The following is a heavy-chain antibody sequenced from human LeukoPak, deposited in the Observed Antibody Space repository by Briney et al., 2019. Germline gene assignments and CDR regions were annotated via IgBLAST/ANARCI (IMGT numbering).Heavy chain of an antibody. D-gene: IGHD3-10*01. J-gene: IGHJ4*02. CDR2: INHSGSA. CDR1: GGSFSGYY. V-gene: IGHV4-34*01. CDR3: ASRFQVRGVIAAY. Sequence: AETLSLTCAVYGGSFSGYYWSWIRQPPGKGLEGIGEINHSGSANYNPSLKSRVTISVDTSKDQFSLKLSSVTAADTAVYYCASRFQVRGVIAAYWGQGTLVTVSS.